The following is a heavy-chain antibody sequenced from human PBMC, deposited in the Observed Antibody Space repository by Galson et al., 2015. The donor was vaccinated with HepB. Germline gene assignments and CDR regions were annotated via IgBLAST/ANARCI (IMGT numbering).Heavy chain of an antibody. CDR2: IEPSDSYT. Sequence: QSGAEVKKPGESLRISCKASGYSFTSYWITWVRQMPGKGLEWMGRIEPSDSYTNYSPSFQGHVTISADKSISTAYLQWSSLKAPDTAMYYCARQRDYASPRIDYWGQGILVTVSS. V-gene: IGHV5-10-1*01. J-gene: IGHJ4*02. D-gene: IGHD4-17*01. CDR3: ARQRDYASPRIDY. CDR1: GYSFTSYW.